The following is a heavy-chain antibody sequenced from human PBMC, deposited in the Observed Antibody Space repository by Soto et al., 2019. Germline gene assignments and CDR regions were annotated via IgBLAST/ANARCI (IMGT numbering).Heavy chain of an antibody. Sequence: SGPTLVNPTQTLTLTCTFSGFSLSTTGMGVGWIRQPPGKALEWLTLIYWNDDIRYRPSLKSRLTIAKANSRNQVVLTLTNVDPVDTATYYCAHRRWQVGAETSDYFDYWGQGILVTVSS. D-gene: IGHD1-26*01. J-gene: IGHJ4*02. CDR2: IYWNDDI. V-gene: IGHV2-5*01. CDR3: AHRRWQVGAETSDYFDY. CDR1: GFSLSTTGMG.